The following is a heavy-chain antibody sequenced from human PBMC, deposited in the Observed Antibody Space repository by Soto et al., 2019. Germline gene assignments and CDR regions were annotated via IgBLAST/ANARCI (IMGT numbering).Heavy chain of an antibody. Sequence: GGSLRLSCAASGFTFSSYAMSWVRQAPGKGLEWVSAISGSGGSTYYADSVKGRFTISRDNSKNTLYLQMNSLRAEDTAVYYCAKDARIAAAAPIVKIYYFDYWGQGTLVTVSS. J-gene: IGHJ4*02. D-gene: IGHD6-13*01. V-gene: IGHV3-23*01. CDR2: ISGSGGST. CDR1: GFTFSSYA. CDR3: AKDARIAAAAPIVKIYYFDY.